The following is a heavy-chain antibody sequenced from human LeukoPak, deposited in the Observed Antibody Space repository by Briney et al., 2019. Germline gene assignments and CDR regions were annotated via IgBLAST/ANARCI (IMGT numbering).Heavy chain of an antibody. J-gene: IGHJ4*02. CDR2: INPNSGGT. CDR3: ARDLSGPNPLDY. Sequence: ASVKVSCKASGYTFTAYYMHWVRQAPGQGLEWMGWINPNSGGTNYAQKFQGRVTMTRGTSINTAYMELGSLTSDDTAVYYCARDLSGPNPLDYWGQGTLVTVSS. V-gene: IGHV1-2*02. CDR1: GYTFTAYY.